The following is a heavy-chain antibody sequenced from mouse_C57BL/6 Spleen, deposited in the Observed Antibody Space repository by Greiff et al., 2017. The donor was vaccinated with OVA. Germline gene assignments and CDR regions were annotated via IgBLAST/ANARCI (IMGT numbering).Heavy chain of an antibody. V-gene: IGHV1-64*01. Sequence: QVQLQQPGAELVKPGASVKLSCKASGYTFTSYWMHWVKQRPGQGLEWIGMIHPNSGSTNYNEKFKSKATLTVDKSSSTAYMQLSSLTSEDSAVYYWARGEGALYYYALNYLNYWGKGTTLTVSS. J-gene: IGHJ2*01. CDR2: IHPNSGST. CDR1: GYTFTSYW. CDR3: ARGEGALYYYALNYLNY. D-gene: IGHD1-1*01.